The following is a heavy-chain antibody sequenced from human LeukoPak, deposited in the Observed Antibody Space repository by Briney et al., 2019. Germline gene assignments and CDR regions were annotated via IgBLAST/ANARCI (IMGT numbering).Heavy chain of an antibody. V-gene: IGHV4-34*01. CDR1: GGSFSGYY. Sequence: PSETLSLTCAVYGGSFSGYYWSWIRQPPGKGLEWIGEINHSGSTNYNPSLKSRVTISVDTSKNQFSLKLNSETAADTAVYYCARGRPNMDVWGKGTTVTVSS. CDR2: INHSGST. CDR3: ARGRPNMDV. J-gene: IGHJ6*03.